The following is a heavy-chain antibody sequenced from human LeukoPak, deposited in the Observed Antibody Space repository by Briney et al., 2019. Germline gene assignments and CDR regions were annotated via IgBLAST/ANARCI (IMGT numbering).Heavy chain of an antibody. CDR1: GYSLTELS. CDR3: ARNPPRTGDFNS. Sequence: ASVKVSCKVSGYSLTELSMHWVRQTPGKGLEWMGGFDPEAGETIYAQKFQGRVTMTRDTSTNTAYMELSALTSEDTAVYYCARNPPRTGDFNSWGQGALVTVSS. V-gene: IGHV1-24*01. CDR2: FDPEAGET. J-gene: IGHJ4*02. D-gene: IGHD7-27*01.